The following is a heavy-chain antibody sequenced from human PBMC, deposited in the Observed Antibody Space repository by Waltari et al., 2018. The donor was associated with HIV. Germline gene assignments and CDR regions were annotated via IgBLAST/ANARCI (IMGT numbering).Heavy chain of an antibody. CDR2: ISYDGSNK. CDR1: GFTFSSSG. CDR3: AKDWLLWFGELPPSGMDV. Sequence: QVQLVESGGGVVQPGRSLRLSCAASGFTFSSSGMHWVRQAPGKGLEWVAVISYDGSNKYYADSVKGRFTISRDNSKNTLYLQMNSLRAEDTAVYYCAKDWLLWFGELPPSGMDVWGQGTTVTVSS. J-gene: IGHJ6*02. V-gene: IGHV3-30*18. D-gene: IGHD3-10*01.